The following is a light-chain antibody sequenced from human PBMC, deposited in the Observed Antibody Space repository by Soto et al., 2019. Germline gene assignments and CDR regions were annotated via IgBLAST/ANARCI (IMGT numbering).Light chain of an antibody. CDR3: QQSFSPPPIT. J-gene: IGKJ5*01. CDR2: AAS. V-gene: IGKV1-39*01. CDR1: QSIGTF. Sequence: DFEMTQSPSSLSAFVGDRVTMTCRASQSIGTFLSWYQQKSGRAPKLLIYAASSLQSGVPSRFSGSGSGTDFTLTINGLQPEDFATYYCQQSFSPPPITFGQGTRLEIK.